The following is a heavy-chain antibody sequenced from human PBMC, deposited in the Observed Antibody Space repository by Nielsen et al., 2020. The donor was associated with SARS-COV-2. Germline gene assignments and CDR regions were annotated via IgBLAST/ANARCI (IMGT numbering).Heavy chain of an antibody. V-gene: IGHV4-59*08. CDR3: ARQLYKNTYYYGSGSYRGLSYYYYGMDV. D-gene: IGHD3-10*01. Sequence: WIRQPPGKGLEWIGYIYYSGSTNYNPSLKSRVTISVDTSKNQFSLKLSSVTAADTAVYYCARQLYKNTYYYGSGSYRGLSYYYYGMDVWGQGTTVTVSS. CDR2: IYYSGST. J-gene: IGHJ6*02.